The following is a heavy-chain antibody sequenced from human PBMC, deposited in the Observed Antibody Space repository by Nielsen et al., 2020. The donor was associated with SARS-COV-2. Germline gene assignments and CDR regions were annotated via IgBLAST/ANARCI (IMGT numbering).Heavy chain of an antibody. CDR2: IYYSGST. Sequence: SETLSLTCTVSGGSISSYYWSWIRQPPGKGLEWIGYIYYSGSTNYNPSLKSRVTISVDTSKNQFSLKLSSVTAADTAVYYCASPGYSSSWYIDYWGQGTLVTVSS. V-gene: IGHV4-59*08. D-gene: IGHD6-13*01. CDR1: GGSISSYY. J-gene: IGHJ4*02. CDR3: ASPGYSSSWYIDY.